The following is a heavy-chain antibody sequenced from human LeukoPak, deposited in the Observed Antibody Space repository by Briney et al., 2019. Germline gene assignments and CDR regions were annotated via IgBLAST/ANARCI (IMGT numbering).Heavy chain of an antibody. V-gene: IGHV1-69*01. CDR1: GGTFSSYA. D-gene: IGHD6-19*01. CDR2: IIPIFGTA. CDR3: ARDGEGIAVAGTAPVFDY. J-gene: IGHJ4*02. Sequence: SVKVSCKASGGTFSSYAISWVRQAPGQGLEWMGGIIPIFGTANYAQKFQGRVTITADESTSTAYMELSSPRSEDTAVYYCARDGEGIAVAGTAPVFDYWGQGTLVTVSS.